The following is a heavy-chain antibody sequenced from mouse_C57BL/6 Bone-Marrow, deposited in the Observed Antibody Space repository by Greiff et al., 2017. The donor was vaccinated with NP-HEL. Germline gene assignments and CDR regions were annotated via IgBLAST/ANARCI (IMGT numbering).Heavy chain of an antibody. CDR1: GYTFTSYW. Sequence: VQLQQPGAELVMPGASVKLSCTASGYTFTSYWMHWVKQRPGQGLEWIGEIDPSDSYTNYNQKFKGKSTLTVDKSFSTAYMQLSSLTSEDSAVYYCARETGPYAMDYWGQGTSVTVSS. CDR2: IDPSDSYT. CDR3: ARETGPYAMDY. D-gene: IGHD4-1*01. J-gene: IGHJ4*01. V-gene: IGHV1-69*01.